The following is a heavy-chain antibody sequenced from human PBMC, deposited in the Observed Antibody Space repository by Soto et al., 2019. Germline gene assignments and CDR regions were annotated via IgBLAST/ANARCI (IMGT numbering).Heavy chain of an antibody. CDR1: GFIFSSYG. Sequence: GGSLRLSCAASGFIFSSYGMHWVRQAPGKGLEWVAVIWYDGSNKYYADSVKGRFTISRDNSKNTLYLQMNSLRAEDTAVYYCARDLNYDFWSGYYTGYYYYGMDVWGQGTTVTV. D-gene: IGHD3-3*01. J-gene: IGHJ6*02. CDR3: ARDLNYDFWSGYYTGYYYYGMDV. CDR2: IWYDGSNK. V-gene: IGHV3-33*01.